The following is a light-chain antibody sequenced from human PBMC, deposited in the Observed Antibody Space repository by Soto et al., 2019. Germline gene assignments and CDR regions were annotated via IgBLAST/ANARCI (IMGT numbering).Light chain of an antibody. CDR1: QSVSSSY. CDR2: GAS. CDR3: QHYNNWLGT. Sequence: IVLTQSPGTLSLSPGERATLSCRASQSVSSSYLAWYQQKPGQAPRLLIYGASSRATGIPDRFSGSGSGTDFTLTISRLEPEDFAVYYCQHYNNWLGTFGGGTKVDIK. V-gene: IGKV3-20*01. J-gene: IGKJ4*01.